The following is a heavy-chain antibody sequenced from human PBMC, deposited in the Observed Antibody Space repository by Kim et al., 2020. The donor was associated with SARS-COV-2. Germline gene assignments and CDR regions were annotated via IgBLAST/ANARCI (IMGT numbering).Heavy chain of an antibody. CDR3: AKAGQRLVWGYFDY. CDR1: GFTFSSYA. J-gene: IGHJ4*01. Sequence: GGSLRLSCTVSGFTFSSYAMTWVRQAPGKGLEWVSGISAGGDRTYYADSVKGRFTISRDNSKNTLYLQITTLSAEDTALYYCAKAGQRLVWGYFDYWGQEPWSPSPQ. CDR2: ISAGGDRT. D-gene: IGHD6-13*01. V-gene: IGHV3-23*01.